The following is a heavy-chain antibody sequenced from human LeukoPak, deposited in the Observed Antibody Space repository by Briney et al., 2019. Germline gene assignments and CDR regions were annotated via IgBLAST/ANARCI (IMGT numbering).Heavy chain of an antibody. V-gene: IGHV3-66*01. J-gene: IGHJ5*02. CDR3: ARDLSRLQNWNWFDP. D-gene: IGHD1-1*01. CDR2: IYSGGST. CDR1: GFTVSSNY. Sequence: GGSLRLSCAASGFTVSSNYMSWVRQAPGKGLEWVSVIYSGGSTYYADSVKGRFTISRDNSKNTLYLQMNSLRAEDTAVYYCARDLSRLQNWNWFDPWGQGTLVTVSS.